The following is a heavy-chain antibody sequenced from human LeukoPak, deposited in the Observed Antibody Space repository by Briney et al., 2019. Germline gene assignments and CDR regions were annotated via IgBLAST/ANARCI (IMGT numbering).Heavy chain of an antibody. CDR1: GGSISNYY. CDR2: SHYTGSS. V-gene: IGHV4-59*01. CDR3: ARAHSDYGNDAFDI. D-gene: IGHD5-12*01. J-gene: IGHJ3*02. Sequence: PSETLSLTCTVFGGSISNYYWTWIRQPPGKAPEWIGYSHYTGSSNYNPSLKSRVTISVDTSKNQFSLKLSSVTAADTAVYYCARAHSDYGNDAFDIWGQGTMVTVS.